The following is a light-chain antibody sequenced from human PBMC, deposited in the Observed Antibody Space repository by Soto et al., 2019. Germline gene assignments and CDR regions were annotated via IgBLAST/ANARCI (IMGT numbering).Light chain of an antibody. J-gene: IGKJ4*01. CDR1: QSISSW. CDR3: QQYNSYSFT. CDR2: DAS. Sequence: SVIIPCRASQSISSWLAWYQQKPGKAPKRLIYDASSLESGVPSRFSGSGSGTEFTLTISSLQPDDFATYYCQQYNSYSFTFGGGTKVDIK. V-gene: IGKV1-5*01.